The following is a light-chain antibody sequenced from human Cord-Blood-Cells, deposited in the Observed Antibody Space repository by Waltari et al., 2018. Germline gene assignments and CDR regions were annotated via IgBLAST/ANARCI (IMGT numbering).Light chain of an antibody. Sequence: IQITQSPYTMSASVGDRVTRTCRASQSISSWLAWYQQKPGKAPKLLIYDASSLESGVPSRFSGSGSGTEFTLTISSLQPDDFATYYCQQYNSYSYTFGQGTKLEIK. CDR3: QQYNSYSYT. J-gene: IGKJ2*01. CDR1: QSISSW. CDR2: DAS. V-gene: IGKV1-5*01.